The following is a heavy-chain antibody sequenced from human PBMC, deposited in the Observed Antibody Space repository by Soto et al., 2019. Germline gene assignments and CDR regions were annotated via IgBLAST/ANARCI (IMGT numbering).Heavy chain of an antibody. V-gene: IGHV3-30-3*01. J-gene: IGHJ4*02. CDR1: GFTFSSYA. CDR2: ISYDGSNK. D-gene: IGHD3-22*01. Sequence: QVQLVESGGGVVQPGRSLRLSCAASGFTFSSYAMHWVRQAPGKGLEWVAVISYDGSNKYYADSVKGRFTISRDNSKNTLYLQMNSLRAEDTAVYYCARGYYDSSGYYYLKTEDLDYWGQGTLVTVSS. CDR3: ARGYYDSSGYYYLKTEDLDY.